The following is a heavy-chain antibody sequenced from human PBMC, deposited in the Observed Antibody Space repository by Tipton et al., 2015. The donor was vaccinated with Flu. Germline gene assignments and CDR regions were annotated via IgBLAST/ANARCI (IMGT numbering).Heavy chain of an antibody. CDR3: ARDLGSGTYCFAD. Sequence: QLVQSGAEVRKPGASVKVSCKASGYTFSNYNMHWVRQAPGLGLEWMGIIYPSGGGTRYAQKFQGRVTVTRDKSTTTVYMELSSLTSDDTAVYYCARDLGSGTYCFADWGQATLFTVSS. CDR2: IYPSGGGT. V-gene: IGHV1-46*01. J-gene: IGHJ4*02. CDR1: GYTFSNYN. D-gene: IGHD3-10*01.